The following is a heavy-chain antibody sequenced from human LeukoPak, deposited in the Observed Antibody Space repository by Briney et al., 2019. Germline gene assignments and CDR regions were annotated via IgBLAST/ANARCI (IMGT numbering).Heavy chain of an antibody. CDR2: LSSTGGTR. V-gene: IGHV3-48*01. D-gene: IGHD3-3*01. J-gene: IGHJ4*02. CDR1: GFTFSTYD. Sequence: AGGSLRLSCVASGFTFSTYDMNWVRQAPGKGLEWVSYLSSTGGTRYYAKSVQGRFTISRDDGKNSLYLQIRSLRAEDTAVYYCARAARPKLRFLDFDYWGQGTLLTVSS. CDR3: ARAARPKLRFLDFDY.